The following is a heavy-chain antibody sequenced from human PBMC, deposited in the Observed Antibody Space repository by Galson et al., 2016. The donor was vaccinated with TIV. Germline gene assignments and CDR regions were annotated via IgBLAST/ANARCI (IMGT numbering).Heavy chain of an antibody. CDR2: IKQDGSDR. CDR1: GFTFSDYW. V-gene: IGHV3-7*03. D-gene: IGHD3-10*02. Sequence: SLRLSCAASGFTFSDYWMNWIRQAPGKGLEWVATIKQDGSDRYYGDSVKGRFTISRDNAKRLLYLHMSSLRVEDTAVYYCARDPLFGGMDVWGQGATVAVS. CDR3: ARDPLFGGMDV. J-gene: IGHJ6*02.